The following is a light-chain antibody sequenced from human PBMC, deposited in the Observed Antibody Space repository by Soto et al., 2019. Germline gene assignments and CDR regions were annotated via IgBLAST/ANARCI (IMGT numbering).Light chain of an antibody. V-gene: IGLV2-8*01. CDR3: MCYAGGNNWV. Sequence: QSALTQPPSASGSPGQSVTISCTGTSSDVGTHGYVSWYQQHACKAPKLMIYDVTKRPSGVPDRSSGSKSANTASLTVSGLHAEDEADYYCMCYAGGNNWVFGGGTKLHVL. CDR1: SSDVGTHGY. J-gene: IGLJ3*02. CDR2: DVT.